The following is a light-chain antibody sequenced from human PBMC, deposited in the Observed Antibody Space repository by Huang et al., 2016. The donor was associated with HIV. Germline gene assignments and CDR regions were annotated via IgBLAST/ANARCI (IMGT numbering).Light chain of an antibody. V-gene: IGKV1-6*01. CDR2: AAS. CDR1: QGIGND. CDR3: SQDSSYPWT. J-gene: IGKJ1*01. Sequence: AIQLTQSPSSLSASVGDRVIITCRASQGIGNDLGWYQQKPGKAPNRLIYAASSSQSGVSSRVSGAGADTECTLTISSLQPEDFATYYWSQDSSYPWTFGQGTKVEI.